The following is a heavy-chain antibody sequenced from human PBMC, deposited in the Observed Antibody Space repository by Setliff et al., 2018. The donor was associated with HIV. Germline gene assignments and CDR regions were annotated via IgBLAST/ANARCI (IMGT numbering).Heavy chain of an antibody. J-gene: IGHJ4*02. CDR2: IYHSGST. Sequence: SETLSLTCAVSGGSISSSNWWSWVRQPPGKGLEWIGEIYHSGSTYYNLSLQSRVTISVDTSKSQFSLKLSSVTAADTAIYYCASLLNLGPKSFFDYWGQGALVTVSS. D-gene: IGHD2-15*01. V-gene: IGHV4-4*02. CDR3: ASLLNLGPKSFFDY. CDR1: GGSISSSNW.